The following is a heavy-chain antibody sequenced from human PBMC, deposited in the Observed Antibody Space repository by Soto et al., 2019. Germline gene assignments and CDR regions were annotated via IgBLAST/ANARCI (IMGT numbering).Heavy chain of an antibody. V-gene: IGHV4-59*08. CDR3: ARQFSTYYDILTGYYTAFDI. J-gene: IGHJ3*02. CDR2: IYYSGST. CDR1: GGSISSYY. D-gene: IGHD3-9*01. Sequence: SETLSLTCTVSGGSISSYYWSWIRQPPGKGLEWIGYIYYSGSTNYNPSLKSRVTISVDTSKNQFSLKLSSVTAADTAVYYCARQFSTYYDILTGYYTAFDIWGQGTMVTVSS.